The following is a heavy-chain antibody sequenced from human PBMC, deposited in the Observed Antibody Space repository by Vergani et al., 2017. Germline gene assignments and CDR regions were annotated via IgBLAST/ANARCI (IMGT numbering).Heavy chain of an antibody. D-gene: IGHD3/OR15-3a*01. CDR1: GYSITSGYY. CDR3: VRDFHSRGPFDV. Sequence: QVRLEESGPGLVKPSETLSLTCSVSGYSITSGYYWGWIRQPPGRGLGWIGSIYHTGSAYYNPSLKSRVTVSVDTSMNANNHFSLKLTSVTAADTAVYYWVRDFHSRGPFDVGGEGSRVSVAS. CDR2: IYHTGSA. J-gene: IGHJ4*02. V-gene: IGHV4-38-2*02.